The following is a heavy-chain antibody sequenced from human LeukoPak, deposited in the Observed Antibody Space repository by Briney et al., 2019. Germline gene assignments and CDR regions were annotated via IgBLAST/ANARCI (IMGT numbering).Heavy chain of an antibody. CDR1: GFTFSSYW. J-gene: IGHJ6*02. V-gene: IGHV3-7*01. Sequence: PGGSLRLSCAASGFTFSSYWMSWVRQAPGKGLEWVANIEQDGSDKYYVDSVKGRFTISRVNAKNSLYLQMSILRAEDTAVYYCVRDHYYSMDVWGQGTTVTVS. CDR2: IEQDGSDK. CDR3: VRDHYYSMDV.